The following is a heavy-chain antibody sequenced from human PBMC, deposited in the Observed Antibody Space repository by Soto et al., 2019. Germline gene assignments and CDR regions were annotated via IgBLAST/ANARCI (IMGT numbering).Heavy chain of an antibody. D-gene: IGHD1-26*01. CDR2: IIPIFGTA. V-gene: IGHV1-69*13. CDR3: ARDQQRYSGSYYYYYMDV. CDR1: GGTFSSYA. Sequence: ASVKVSCKASGGTFSSYAISWVRQAPGQGLEWMGGIIPIFGTANYAQKFQGRVTITADESTSTAYMELSSLRSEDTAVYYCARDQQRYSGSYYYYYMDVWGKGTTVTVSS. J-gene: IGHJ6*03.